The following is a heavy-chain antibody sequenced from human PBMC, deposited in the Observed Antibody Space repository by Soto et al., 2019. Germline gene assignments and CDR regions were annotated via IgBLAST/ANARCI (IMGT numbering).Heavy chain of an antibody. V-gene: IGHV4-39*02. CDR3: AREYKSSPTD. CDR2: VIYTGTS. D-gene: IGHD6-13*01. CDR1: GSTISSTTHN. J-gene: IGHJ4*02. Sequence: SVTLSLTCPLSGSTISSTTHNWVLVRQPPAQNPKLSASVIYTGTSHYTPSLKSRVIISVDTSKNQFSLRLSSVTAADTAIYYCAREYKSSPTDWGQGTLVT.